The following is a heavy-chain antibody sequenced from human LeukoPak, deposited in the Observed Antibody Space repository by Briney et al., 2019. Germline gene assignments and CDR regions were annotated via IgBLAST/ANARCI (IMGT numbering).Heavy chain of an antibody. CDR2: IGKAANGD. J-gene: IGHJ4*02. V-gene: IGHV3-7*01. D-gene: IGHD2/OR15-2a*01. CDR3: ARDLDFHNFDY. CDR1: GFSFSSYW. Sequence: PGGSLRLSCAASGFSFSSYWMTWVRQAPGKGLEWVANIGKAANGDYYVGSVKGRFTISRDNAKNSLYLQMNSLRAEDTAVYYCARDLDFHNFDYWGQGALVTVSS.